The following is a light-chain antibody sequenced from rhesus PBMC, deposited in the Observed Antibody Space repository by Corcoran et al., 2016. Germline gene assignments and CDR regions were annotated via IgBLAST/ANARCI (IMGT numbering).Light chain of an antibody. CDR1: QGISSY. CDR3: LQYRSSLT. Sequence: DIQMTQSPSSLSASVGDTVTITCRASQGISSYLNWFQQKQGKAPKLLIYDASSLESGVPSRFSGSGSGTDFTLPISSLQPEDFAIYYCLQYRSSLTFGGGTKVEIK. V-gene: IGKV1-28*02. J-gene: IGKJ4*01. CDR2: DAS.